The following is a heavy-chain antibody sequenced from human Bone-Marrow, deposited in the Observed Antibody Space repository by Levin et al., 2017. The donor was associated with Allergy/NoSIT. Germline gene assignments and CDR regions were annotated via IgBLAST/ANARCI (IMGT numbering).Heavy chain of an antibody. Sequence: GGSLRLSCAASGFTFSSYAMHWVRQAPGKGLEWVAVISYDGSNKYYADSVKGRFTISRDNSKNTLYLQMNSLRAEDTAVYYCARDVGPYGSGSPEYYFDYWGQGTLVTVSS. V-gene: IGHV3-30-3*01. CDR2: ISYDGSNK. J-gene: IGHJ4*02. D-gene: IGHD3-10*01. CDR1: GFTFSSYA. CDR3: ARDVGPYGSGSPEYYFDY.